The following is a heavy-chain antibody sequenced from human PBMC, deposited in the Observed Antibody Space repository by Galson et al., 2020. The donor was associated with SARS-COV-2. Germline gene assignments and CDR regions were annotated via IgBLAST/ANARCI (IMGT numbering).Heavy chain of an antibody. CDR2: LSYDGSNK. CDR1: GFTFSSYA. Sequence: GGSLRLSCAASGFTFSSYAMHWVRQAPGKGLEWVAVLSYDGSNKYYADSVKGRFTISRDNSKNTLYLQMNSLRAEDTAVYYCASSILAYYFDYWGQGTLVTVSS. CDR3: ASSILAYYFDY. V-gene: IGHV3-30*01. J-gene: IGHJ4*02. D-gene: IGHD2-2*01.